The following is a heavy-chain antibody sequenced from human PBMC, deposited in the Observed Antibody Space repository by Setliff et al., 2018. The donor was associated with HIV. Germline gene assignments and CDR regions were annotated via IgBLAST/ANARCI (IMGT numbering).Heavy chain of an antibody. CDR2: INPLFGTT. CDR3: ARVSSDSSGWGCYFDY. J-gene: IGHJ4*02. Sequence: GASVKVSCKASGDTFSNYAITWVRQAPGQGLEWMGGINPLFGTTNYAHNFQGRLTITTDQIMSTAYMELTSLRSEDTAVYYCARVSSDSSGWGCYFDYWGQGTLVTVSS. V-gene: IGHV1-69*05. CDR1: GDTFSNYA. D-gene: IGHD3-22*01.